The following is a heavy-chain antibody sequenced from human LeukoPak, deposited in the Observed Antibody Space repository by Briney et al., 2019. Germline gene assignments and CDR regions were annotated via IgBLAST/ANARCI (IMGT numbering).Heavy chain of an antibody. J-gene: IGHJ5*02. CDR1: GYTFTGYY. CDR2: INPNSGGT. Sequence: ASVKVSCKASGYTFTGYYMHWVRQAPGQGLEWMGWINPNSGGTNYAQKLQGRVTMTTDTSTSTAYMELRSLRSDDTAVYYCARDLVERGSGSYRWGGYNWFDPWGQGTLVTVSS. D-gene: IGHD3-10*01. V-gene: IGHV1-2*02. CDR3: ARDLVERGSGSYRWGGYNWFDP.